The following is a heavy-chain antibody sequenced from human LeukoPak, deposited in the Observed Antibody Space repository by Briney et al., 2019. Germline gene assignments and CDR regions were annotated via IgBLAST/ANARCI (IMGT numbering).Heavy chain of an antibody. D-gene: IGHD1-26*01. V-gene: IGHV4-4*07. J-gene: IGHJ4*02. Sequence: SETLSLTCTVSGGSISSYYWSWIRQPAGKRLEWIGRIYTSGSTNYNPSLKSRVTMSVDTSKNQFSLKLSSVTAADTAVYYCARQLVGATTSRFDYWGQGTLVTVSS. CDR1: GGSISSYY. CDR3: ARQLVGATTSRFDY. CDR2: IYTSGST.